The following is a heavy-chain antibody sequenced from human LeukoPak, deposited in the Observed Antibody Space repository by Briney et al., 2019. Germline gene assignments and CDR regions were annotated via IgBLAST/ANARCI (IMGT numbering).Heavy chain of an antibody. D-gene: IGHD2-2*01. Sequence: PGGSLRLSCVASGSGFTFSEFWMGWVRQAPGERLEWVANIKGDGSETYYVDSVKGRFTISRDNVENSVYLQMNSLRADDTSMYRCAREAYCGGPSCFAVNYMDVWGKGTTVTVSS. CDR2: IKGDGSET. V-gene: IGHV3-7*01. J-gene: IGHJ6*03. CDR1: GSGFTFSEFW. CDR3: AREAYCGGPSCFAVNYMDV.